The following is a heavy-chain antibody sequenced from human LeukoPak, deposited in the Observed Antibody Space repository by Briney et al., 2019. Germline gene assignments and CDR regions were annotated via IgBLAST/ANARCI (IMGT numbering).Heavy chain of an antibody. CDR2: ISYDGSNK. Sequence: GGSLRLSCAASGFTFSSYGMHWVRQAPGKGLEWVAVISYDGSNKYYADSVKGRFTISRDNSKNTLYLQMNRLRAEDTAVYYCAKDTQYYSNYGRGYYYYGMDVWGQGTTVTVSS. V-gene: IGHV3-30*18. CDR3: AKDTQYYSNYGRGYYYYGMDV. CDR1: GFTFSSYG. D-gene: IGHD4-11*01. J-gene: IGHJ6*02.